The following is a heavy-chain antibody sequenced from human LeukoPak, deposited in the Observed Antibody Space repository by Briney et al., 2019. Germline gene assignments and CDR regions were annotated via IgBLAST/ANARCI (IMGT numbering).Heavy chain of an antibody. CDR2: ITSYNGNT. Sequence: GASVKVSCKASGYTFTSYSINWVRQAPGQGLEWMGWITSYNGNTNYAHKLQGRVTMTTDTSTSTAYMELRSLRSDDTAVYYCASSPSKYSNPTFDYWGQGTLVTVSS. CDR3: ASSPSKYSNPTFDY. V-gene: IGHV1-18*01. CDR1: GYTFTSYS. D-gene: IGHD6-13*01. J-gene: IGHJ4*02.